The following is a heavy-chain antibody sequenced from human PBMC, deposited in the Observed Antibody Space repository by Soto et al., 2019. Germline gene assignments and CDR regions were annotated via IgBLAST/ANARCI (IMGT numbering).Heavy chain of an antibody. Sequence: QVQLQESGPGLVKPSETLSLPCTVSGGSISSYYWSWIRQPPGKGLEWIGYSYYSGSTNYNHSLKRRVTISLDTSKTYFSLKLSSVTAADTAVYYCARTEYSGYGDYYMDVWAKGTTVTVSS. V-gene: IGHV4-59*01. D-gene: IGHD5-12*01. CDR1: GGSISSYY. CDR3: ARTEYSGYGDYYMDV. CDR2: SYYSGST. J-gene: IGHJ6*03.